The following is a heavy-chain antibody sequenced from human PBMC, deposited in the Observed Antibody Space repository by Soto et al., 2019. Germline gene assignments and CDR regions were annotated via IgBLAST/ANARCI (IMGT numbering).Heavy chain of an antibody. D-gene: IGHD3-22*01. J-gene: IGHJ4*02. CDR2: ISAYNGNT. CDR3: ARPTFEGFYYYDSSFDY. V-gene: IGHV1-18*04. Sequence: VKVSCKASGYTFTSYGISWVRQAPGQGLEWMGWISAYNGNTNYAQKLQGRVTMTTDTSTSTAYMELRSLRSDDTAVYYCARPTFEGFYYYDSSFDYWGQGTLVTVSS. CDR1: GYTFTSYG.